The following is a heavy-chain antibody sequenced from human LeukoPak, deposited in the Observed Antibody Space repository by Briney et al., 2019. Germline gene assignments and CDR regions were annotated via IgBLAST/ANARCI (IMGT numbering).Heavy chain of an antibody. CDR3: ARDGSHWSSFHY. D-gene: IGHD6-19*01. Sequence: ASVKVSCKASGYSFNAFDIHWVRQAPGQGLEWVGRINPNSGATDCAQKFRAGVTLTRDTTTNTVYMELSSLRSDDTAVYYCARDGSHWSSFHYWGQGTLVIVSS. J-gene: IGHJ4*02. V-gene: IGHV1-2*06. CDR1: GYSFNAFD. CDR2: INPNSGAT.